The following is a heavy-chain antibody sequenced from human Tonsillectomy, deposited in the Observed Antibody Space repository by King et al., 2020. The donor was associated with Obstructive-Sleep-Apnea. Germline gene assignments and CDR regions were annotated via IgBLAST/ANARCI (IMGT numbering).Heavy chain of an antibody. CDR1: GFSISSDYD. CDR2: IYHSGST. J-gene: IGHJ6*02. CDR3: ARANSNTWNYYFYYGMDV. V-gene: IGHV4-38-2*02. D-gene: IGHD6-13*01. Sequence: QLQESGPGLVKPSETLSLTCTVSGFSISSDYDWGWIRQPPGKGLGWIGSIYHSGSTYYNPSLKSRVTISVDTSKNQFILWLSSGTATDTAVYFCARANSNTWNYYFYYGMDVWGQGTTVTVSS.